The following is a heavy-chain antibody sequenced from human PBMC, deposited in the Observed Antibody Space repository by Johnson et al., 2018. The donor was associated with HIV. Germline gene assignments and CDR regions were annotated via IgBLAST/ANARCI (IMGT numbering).Heavy chain of an antibody. D-gene: IGHD3-16*02. CDR1: GFTLSNYW. J-gene: IGHJ3*02. CDR3: AKGLRLGELSLRVDSFDI. V-gene: IGHV3-7*05. CDR2: INQDGSEK. Sequence: VQLVASGGGVVQPGRSLRLSCAASGFTLSNYWMSWVRQAPGKGLEWVANINQDGSEKYFVDSVKGRFTISRDNAKNSLYVQMNSLRAEDTALYYCAKGLRLGELSLRVDSFDIWGQGTMVTVSS.